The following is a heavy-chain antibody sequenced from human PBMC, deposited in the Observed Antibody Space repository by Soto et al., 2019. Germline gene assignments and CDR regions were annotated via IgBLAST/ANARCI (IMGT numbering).Heavy chain of an antibody. CDR3: ARNKYGDSRGWLDP. CDR2: IYYSGST. CDR1: GGSISSYY. D-gene: IGHD4-17*01. J-gene: IGHJ5*02. V-gene: IGHV4-59*01. Sequence: ETLSLTCTVSGGSISSYYWSWIRQPPGKGLEWIGYIYYSGSTNYNPSLKSRVTISVDTSKNQFSLKLSSVTAADTAVYYCARNKYGDSRGWLDPWGQGTLVTVYS.